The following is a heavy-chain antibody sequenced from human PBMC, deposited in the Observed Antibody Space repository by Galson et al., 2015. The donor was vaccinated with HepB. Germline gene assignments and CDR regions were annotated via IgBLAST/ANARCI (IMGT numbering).Heavy chain of an antibody. CDR1: GDTFNNYA. Sequence: SVKVSCKASGDTFNNYAISWVRQAPGHGLEWMGGIIPLLGSTNYAQRFQGRVTITADRSTTTVHMELSSLRSEDTAVYFCARSKRWLQLGREYYFDHWGQGTLVTVSS. V-gene: IGHV1-69*10. J-gene: IGHJ4*02. D-gene: IGHD5-24*01. CDR2: IIPLLGST. CDR3: ARSKRWLQLGREYYFDH.